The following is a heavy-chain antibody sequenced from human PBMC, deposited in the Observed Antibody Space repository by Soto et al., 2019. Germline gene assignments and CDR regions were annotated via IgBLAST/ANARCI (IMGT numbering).Heavy chain of an antibody. CDR1: GFTFSSYA. D-gene: IGHD4-17*01. CDR2: ITGSGGST. J-gene: IGHJ4*02. Sequence: GGSLRLSCAASGFTFSSYAMSWVRQAPGKGLEWVSGITGSGGSTYYADSMKGRFTISRDNSKNTLYLQMNSLRAEDTAVYYCAKSAGMTTVTTVDYWGQGTLVTVSS. CDR3: AKSAGMTTVTTVDY. V-gene: IGHV3-23*01.